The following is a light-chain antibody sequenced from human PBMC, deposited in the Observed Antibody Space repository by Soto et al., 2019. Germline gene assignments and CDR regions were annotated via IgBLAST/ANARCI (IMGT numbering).Light chain of an antibody. V-gene: IGKV1-5*01. Sequence: DIQMTQSPSTLSAAAGDRVIITCRASQSVSKWLAWYQQKPGKAPTLLMYDASNLQGGVPSRFRGSGSGTEFTLTITSLQPEDFAAYYCLQHNSYPWTFGQGTKVDI. J-gene: IGKJ1*01. CDR1: QSVSKW. CDR3: LQHNSYPWT. CDR2: DAS.